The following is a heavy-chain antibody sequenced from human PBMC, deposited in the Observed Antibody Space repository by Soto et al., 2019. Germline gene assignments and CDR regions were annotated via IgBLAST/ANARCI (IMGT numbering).Heavy chain of an antibody. CDR1: GFTFSSYA. CDR3: AKGDVLLWFGELFFDREGYYFDY. V-gene: IGHV3-23*01. Sequence: GGSLRLSCAASGFTFSSYAMSWVRQAPGKGLEWVSAISGSGGSTYYADSGKGRFTISRDNSKNTLYLQMNSLRAEDTAVYYCAKGDVLLWFGELFFDREGYYFDYWGQGTLVTVSS. D-gene: IGHD3-10*01. CDR2: ISGSGGST. J-gene: IGHJ4*02.